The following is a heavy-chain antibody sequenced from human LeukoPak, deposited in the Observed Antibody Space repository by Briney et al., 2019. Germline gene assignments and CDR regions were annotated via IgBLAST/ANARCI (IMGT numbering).Heavy chain of an antibody. V-gene: IGHV3-30-3*01. CDR1: GFTFSSYA. Sequence: PGRSLRLSCAASGFTFSSYAMYWVSQAPGKGMEWVAVISYDGSNKYYADSVKGRFTISRDNSKNTLYLQMNSLRAEDTAVYYCARDPQTRYYYMDVWGKGTTVTVSS. CDR2: ISYDGSNK. J-gene: IGHJ6*03. CDR3: ARDPQTRYYYMDV.